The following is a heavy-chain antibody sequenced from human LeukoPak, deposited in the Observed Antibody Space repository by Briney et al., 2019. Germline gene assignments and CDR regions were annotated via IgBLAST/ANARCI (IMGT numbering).Heavy chain of an antibody. V-gene: IGHV3-33*01. CDR3: ARVSSYCSSTSCTGDY. D-gene: IGHD2-2*01. CDR1: GFTFSSYG. J-gene: IGHJ4*02. CDR2: IWYDGSNK. Sequence: PGGSLRLSCAASGFTFSSYGMHWVRQAPGKGLEWVAVIWYDGSNKYYADSVKGRFAISIDNSKNTLYLQMNSLRAEDTAVYYCARVSSYCSSTSCTGDYWGQGTLVTVSS.